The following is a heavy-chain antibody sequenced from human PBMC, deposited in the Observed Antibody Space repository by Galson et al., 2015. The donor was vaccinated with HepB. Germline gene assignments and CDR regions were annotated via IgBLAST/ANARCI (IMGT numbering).Heavy chain of an antibody. CDR2: ISYDGSNK. D-gene: IGHD2-2*01. Sequence: SLRLSCAASGFTFSSYAMHWVRQAPGTGLEWVAVISYDGSNKYYADSVKGRFTISRDNSKNTLYLQMNSLRAEDTAVYYCARDRVRLVVPAFWYGMDVWGQGTTVTVSS. CDR3: ARDRVRLVVPAFWYGMDV. CDR1: GFTFSSYA. V-gene: IGHV3-30*04. J-gene: IGHJ6*02.